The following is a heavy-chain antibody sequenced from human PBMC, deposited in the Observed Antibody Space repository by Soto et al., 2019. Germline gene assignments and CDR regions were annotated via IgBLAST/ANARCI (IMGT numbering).Heavy chain of an antibody. D-gene: IGHD6-13*01. CDR3: ARDIRQQLVRDVYYYGMDV. CDR2: IWYDGSNK. V-gene: IGHV3-33*01. CDR1: GFTFSSYG. J-gene: IGHJ6*02. Sequence: GGSLRLSCAASGFTFSSYGMHWVRQAPGKGLEWVAVIWYDGSNKYYADSVKGRFTISRDNSKNTLYLQMNSLRAEDTAVYYCARDIRQQLVRDVYYYGMDVWGQGTTVTVSS.